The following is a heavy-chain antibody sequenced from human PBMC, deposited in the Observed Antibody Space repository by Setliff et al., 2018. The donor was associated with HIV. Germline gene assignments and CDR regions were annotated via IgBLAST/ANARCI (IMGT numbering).Heavy chain of an antibody. CDR2: IFYTGFT. CDR1: GDSISSSTYY. J-gene: IGHJ4*02. CDR3: VREIVGMVRGIREYYFDY. V-gene: IGHV4-39*07. Sequence: PSETLSLTCTVSGDSISSSTYYWGWIRQPPGRGLEWIGSIFYTGFTSYSPSLESRVTMSVETSKNQFSLRVRSVTAADTAVYYCVREIVGMVRGIREYYFDYWGQGTLVTVSS. D-gene: IGHD3-10*01.